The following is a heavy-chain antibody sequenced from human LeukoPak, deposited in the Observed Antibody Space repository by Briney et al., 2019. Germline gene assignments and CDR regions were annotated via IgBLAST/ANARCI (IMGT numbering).Heavy chain of an antibody. J-gene: IGHJ4*02. D-gene: IGHD3-3*01. CDR1: GFTFSSYW. V-gene: IGHV3-7*01. CDR3: ARDALYYDFWSGYYLY. Sequence: GGSLRLSCAASGFTFSSYWMNWARQAPGKGLEWVASINHNGNVNYYVDSVKGRFTISRDNSKNTLYLQMNSLRAEDTAVYYCARDALYYDFWSGYYLYWGQGTLVTVSS. CDR2: INHNGNVN.